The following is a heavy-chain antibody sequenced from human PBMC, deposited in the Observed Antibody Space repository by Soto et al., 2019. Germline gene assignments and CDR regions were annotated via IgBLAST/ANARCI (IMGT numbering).Heavy chain of an antibody. D-gene: IGHD2-2*02. CDR3: AKVDCSSTSCYRGYYYYGMDV. Sequence: VESLRISCAASGFTFSSYAMSWVRQAPGKGLEWVSAISGSVVGTYYADSVKVRFTIYRDNSKNTLYLQMNSLRAEDTAVYYCAKVDCSSTSCYRGYYYYGMDVWGQGTTVTVSS. V-gene: IGHV3-23*01. CDR1: GFTFSSYA. J-gene: IGHJ6*02. CDR2: ISGSVVGT.